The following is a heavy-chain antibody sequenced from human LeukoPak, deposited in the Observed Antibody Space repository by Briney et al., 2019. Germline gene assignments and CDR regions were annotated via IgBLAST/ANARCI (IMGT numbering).Heavy chain of an antibody. V-gene: IGHV3-74*01. D-gene: IGHD3-22*01. CDR1: GLTFSRYW. CDR3: AKSPYYHLFHYYMDV. J-gene: IGHJ6*03. CDR2: ISSDGTRT. Sequence: GGSLRLSCAASGLTFSRYWMHWIRQAPGKGLVWVSHISSDGTRTHYADSVKGRFTISRDNANETLCLQMDSLKVEDTATYYCAKSPYYHLFHYYMDVWGKGTTVTVSS.